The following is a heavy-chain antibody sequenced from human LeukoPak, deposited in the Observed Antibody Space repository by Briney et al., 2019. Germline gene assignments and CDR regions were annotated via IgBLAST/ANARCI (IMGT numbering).Heavy chain of an antibody. D-gene: IGHD3-22*01. CDR1: GFTFISYA. J-gene: IGHJ4*02. Sequence: PGGSLRLSCAASGFTFISYAMHWVRQAPGKGLEYVSAISSNGGSTYYANSVKGRFTISRDNSKNTLYLQMGSLRAEDMAVYYCARVRYYDSSGLYYFDYWGQGTLVTVSS. CDR3: ARVRYYDSSGLYYFDY. CDR2: ISSNGGST. V-gene: IGHV3-64*01.